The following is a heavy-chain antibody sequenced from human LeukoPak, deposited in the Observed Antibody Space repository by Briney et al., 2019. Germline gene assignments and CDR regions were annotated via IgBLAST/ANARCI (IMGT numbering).Heavy chain of an antibody. CDR3: ARDNGVESFDY. CDR1: GLAFNNYW. J-gene: IGHJ4*02. CDR2: VNGDVSIT. Sequence: GGSLRLSCAASGLAFNNYWMHWVRQAPGKGLVWVSRVNGDVSITTYADSVKGRFTISRDNAKNTLYLQMNSLRAEDTAVYFCARDNGVESFDYWGQGTLVTVSS. V-gene: IGHV3-74*03. D-gene: IGHD3-10*01.